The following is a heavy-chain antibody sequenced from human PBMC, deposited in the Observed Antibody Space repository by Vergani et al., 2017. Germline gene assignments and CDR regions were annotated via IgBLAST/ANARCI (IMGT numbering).Heavy chain of an antibody. CDR2: IYYSGST. Sequence: QLQLQESGPGLVKPSATLSLTCSVSGASIRSSNYYWGWIRQPPGKGLEWIASIYYSGSTHYNPSLKSRVTISVDTSKNQFSLKLSSVTAADTAVYFCAGHSTGEWLVELGWSDPWGQGILVTVSS. CDR3: AGHSTGEWLVELGWSDP. CDR1: GASIRSSNYY. J-gene: IGHJ5*02. V-gene: IGHV4-39*01. D-gene: IGHD6-19*01.